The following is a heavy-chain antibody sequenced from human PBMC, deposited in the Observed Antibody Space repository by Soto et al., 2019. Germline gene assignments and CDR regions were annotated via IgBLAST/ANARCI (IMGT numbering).Heavy chain of an antibody. Sequence: SETLSLTCTVSGGSISSGGYYWSWIRQHPGKGLEWIGYIYYSGSTYYNPSLKSRVTISVDTSKNQFSLKLSSVTAADTAVYYCARDNSYSSSYWFNPWGQGTLGTVS. V-gene: IGHV4-31*03. CDR2: IYYSGST. CDR3: ARDNSYSSSYWFNP. J-gene: IGHJ5*02. D-gene: IGHD6-6*01. CDR1: GGSISSGGYY.